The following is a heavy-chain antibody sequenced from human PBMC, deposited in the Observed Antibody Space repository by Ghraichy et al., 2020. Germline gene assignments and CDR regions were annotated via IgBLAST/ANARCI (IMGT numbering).Heavy chain of an antibody. J-gene: IGHJ5*02. V-gene: IGHV1-69*13. CDR1: GGTVSSYA. CDR3: ARDSCTMVRGVPVGWFDP. CDR2: IIPIFGTA. Sequence: SVKVSCKASGGTVSSYAMCWVRQAPGQGLEWMGGIIPIFGTANYAQKFQGRVTITADESTSTDYMELSSLRSEDTAVYYCARDSCTMVRGVPVGWFDPWGQGTLVTVSS. D-gene: IGHD3-10*01.